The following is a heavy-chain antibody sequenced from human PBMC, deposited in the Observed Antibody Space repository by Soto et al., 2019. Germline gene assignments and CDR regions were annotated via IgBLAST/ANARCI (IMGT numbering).Heavy chain of an antibody. CDR2: ISYDGSNK. J-gene: IGHJ3*02. V-gene: IGHV3-30*18. D-gene: IGHD1-26*01. CDR1: GFTFSDYG. CDR3: AKSGGSYCMYYAFDI. Sequence: QVQLVESGGGVVQPGRSLRLSCAASGFTFSDYGMHWVRQAPGKGLEWVAVISYDGSNKYYADSVKGRFTISRDDSKNPLYLQMNSLRAEDTAVYYCAKSGGSYCMYYAFDIWGQGTMVTVSS.